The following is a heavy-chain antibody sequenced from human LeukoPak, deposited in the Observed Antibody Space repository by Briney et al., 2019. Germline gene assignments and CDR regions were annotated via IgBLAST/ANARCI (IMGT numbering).Heavy chain of an antibody. CDR1: GYTFTSYY. V-gene: IGHV1-46*01. CDR3: ARVEFEWLGDPDMVFLY. Sequence: ASVKVSCKASGYTFTSYYIHWVRQAPGQGLEWMGIINPSVGSTSYAQKFQGRVTMTRDMSTSTVYMELSSLRSEDTAVYYCARVEFEWLGDPDMVFLYWGQGTLVAVSS. J-gene: IGHJ4*02. D-gene: IGHD3-10*01. CDR2: INPSVGST.